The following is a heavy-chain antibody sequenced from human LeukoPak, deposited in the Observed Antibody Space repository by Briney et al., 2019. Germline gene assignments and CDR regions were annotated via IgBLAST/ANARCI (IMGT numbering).Heavy chain of an antibody. CDR2: ISSSSSYI. D-gene: IGHD4-17*01. Sequence: PGGSLRLSCAASGFTFSSYSMNWVRQAPGKGLEWVSSISSSSSYIYYADSVKGRFTISRDNAKNSLYLQMNSLRAEDTAVYYCASMTTVTNVSRDYWGQGTLVTVSS. CDR3: ASMTTVTNVSRDY. CDR1: GFTFSSYS. J-gene: IGHJ4*02. V-gene: IGHV3-21*01.